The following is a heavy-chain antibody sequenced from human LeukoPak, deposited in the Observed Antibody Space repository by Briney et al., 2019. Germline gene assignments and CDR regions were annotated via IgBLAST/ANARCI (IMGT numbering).Heavy chain of an antibody. CDR2: ISSNSSST. J-gene: IGHJ3*02. V-gene: IGHV3-11*06. Sequence: AGWSLILSYAAAGFTFSDYYISWIHQAREKGLEWVSYISSNSSSTNYADSVKGRFTIYRDNAKNSLYLQMNSLRAEDTAVYYCAAGVTYYYDSSGPTPGSTFDIWGQGTMVTASS. CDR3: AAGVTYYYDSSGPTPGSTFDI. D-gene: IGHD3-22*01. CDR1: GFTFSDYY.